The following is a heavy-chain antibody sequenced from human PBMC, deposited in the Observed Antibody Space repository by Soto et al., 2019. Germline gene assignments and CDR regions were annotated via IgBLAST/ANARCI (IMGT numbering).Heavy chain of an antibody. CDR3: ARQTGEWFPSGALLNWFDP. CDR2: IYYSGST. V-gene: IGHV4-59*02. Sequence: SETLSLTCTVSGGSVSSYYWSWIRQPPGKGLEWIGYIYYSGSTNYNPSLKSRVTMSVDTSKNQFSLKLSSVTAADTAVYYCARQTGEWFPSGALLNWFDPWGQGTLVTVSS. J-gene: IGHJ5*02. CDR1: GGSVSSYY. D-gene: IGHD3-3*01.